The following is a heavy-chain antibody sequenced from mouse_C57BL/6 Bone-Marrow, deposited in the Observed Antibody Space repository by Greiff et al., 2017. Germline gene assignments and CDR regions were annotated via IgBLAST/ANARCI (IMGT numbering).Heavy chain of an antibody. CDR2: IYPGDGDT. CDR1: GYAFSSSW. D-gene: IGHD6-2*01. V-gene: IGHV1-82*01. Sequence: QVQLKQSGPELVKPGASVKISCKASGYAFSSSWMYWVKQRPGKGLEWIGRIYPGDGDTNYNGKFKGKATLTADNSSSPAYMPLSSLPSEDSAIYYCSINGCCLCDYWGQGTTVTVSS. J-gene: IGHJ2*01. CDR3: SINGCCLCDY.